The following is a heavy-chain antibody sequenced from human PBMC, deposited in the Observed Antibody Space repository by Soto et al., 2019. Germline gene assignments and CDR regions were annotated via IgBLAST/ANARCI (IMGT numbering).Heavy chain of an antibody. CDR2: INPSGGST. J-gene: IGHJ5*02. CDR3: ARDAVAATTNWFDP. Sequence: QVQLVQSGAEVKKPGASVKVSCKASGYTFASYYMHWVRQAPGQGLEWMGIINPSGGSTSYAQKFQDRVTMTRDTSTTPVYMELSSLRSEDTAVYYCARDAVAATTNWFDPWGQGTLVTVSS. V-gene: IGHV1-46*01. CDR1: GYTFASYY. D-gene: IGHD2-15*01.